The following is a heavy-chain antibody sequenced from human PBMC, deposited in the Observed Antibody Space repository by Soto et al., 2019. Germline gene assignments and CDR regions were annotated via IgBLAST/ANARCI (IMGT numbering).Heavy chain of an antibody. CDR1: GGSISRNY. J-gene: IGHJ5*02. CDR2: IYNSGST. V-gene: IGHV4-59*01. Sequence: PSETLSLTCNVSGGSISRNYWSWIRQPPGKGLEWIGYIYNSGSTNYNPSLKSRVTISVDTTKNQFSLKLSSVTAADTAVYYCARYLEAWFDPWGQGTLVTVSS. CDR3: ARYLEAWFDP.